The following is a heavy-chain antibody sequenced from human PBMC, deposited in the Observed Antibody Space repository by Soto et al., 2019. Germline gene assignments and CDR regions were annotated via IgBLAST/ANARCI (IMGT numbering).Heavy chain of an antibody. CDR3: AKGLAVAGWY. J-gene: IGHJ4*02. Sequence: VQLVESGGGLVQPGGSLRLSCAASGFTFSSYALSWVRQAPGKGLEWVSAISGAGDITYYADSVKGRFTISRDNSKNTLYLQMNSLRADDTAVYYCAKGLAVAGWYWGQGTLVTVSS. V-gene: IGHV3-23*04. D-gene: IGHD6-19*01. CDR1: GFTFSSYA. CDR2: ISGAGDIT.